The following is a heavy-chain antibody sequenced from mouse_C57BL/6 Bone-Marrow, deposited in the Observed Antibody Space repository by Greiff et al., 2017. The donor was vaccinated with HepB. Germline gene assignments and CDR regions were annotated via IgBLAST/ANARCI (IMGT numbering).Heavy chain of an antibody. Sequence: VQLQQPGAELVKPGASVKLSCKASGYTFTSYWMHWVKQRPGQGLEWIGMIHPSDSDTNYNQKFKGKATLTVDKSSSTAYMQLSSLTSEDSAVYYCAISPYYYGSMDYWGQGTSVTVSS. J-gene: IGHJ4*01. D-gene: IGHD1-1*01. CDR1: GYTFTSYW. V-gene: IGHV1-74*01. CDR3: AISPYYYGSMDY. CDR2: IHPSDSDT.